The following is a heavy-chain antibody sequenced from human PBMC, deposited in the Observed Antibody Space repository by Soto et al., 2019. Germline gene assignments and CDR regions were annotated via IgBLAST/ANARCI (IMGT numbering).Heavy chain of an antibody. V-gene: IGHV4-61*01. CDR2: IYYSGST. D-gene: IGHD3-9*01. CDR3: ARDPHHYDILTGYRYNWFDP. J-gene: IGHJ5*02. Sequence: PSETLPLTCTVSGGSVSSGSYYWSWIPKPSGKGLEWIGYIYYSGSTNYNPSLKSRVTISVDTSKNQFSLKLSSVTAADTAVYYCARDPHHYDILTGYRYNWFDPWGQGTLVTVPQ. CDR1: GGSVSSGSYY.